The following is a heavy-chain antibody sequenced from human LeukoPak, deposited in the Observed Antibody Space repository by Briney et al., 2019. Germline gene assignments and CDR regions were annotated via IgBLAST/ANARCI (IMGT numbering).Heavy chain of an antibody. D-gene: IGHD3-22*01. J-gene: IGHJ4*02. V-gene: IGHV3-30*18. CDR2: ISYDGSNK. Sequence: QPGKSLRLSCAASGFTFSFYGMHWVRQAPGKGLEWVALISYDGSNKYYADSVKGRFTISRDNSKNTLSLQMNSLRDEDTAVYYCAKGWSGESSVYYFDYWGQGTLVTVSS. CDR3: AKGWSGESSVYYFDY. CDR1: GFTFSFYG.